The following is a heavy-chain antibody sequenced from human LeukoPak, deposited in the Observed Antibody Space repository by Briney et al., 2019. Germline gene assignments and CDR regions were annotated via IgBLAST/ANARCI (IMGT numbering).Heavy chain of an antibody. J-gene: IGHJ3*02. V-gene: IGHV3-7*01. CDR3: ARVSRHNYYDSSGYYPRIDAFDI. Sequence: GGSLRLSCQASGFNLYSFWMTWVRQPPGKGLEWVANIKQDGSEKYYVDSVKGRFTISRDNAKNSLYLQMNSLRAEDAAVYYCARVSRHNYYDSSGYYPRIDAFDIWGQGTMVTVSS. CDR1: GFNLYSFW. CDR2: IKQDGSEK. D-gene: IGHD3-22*01.